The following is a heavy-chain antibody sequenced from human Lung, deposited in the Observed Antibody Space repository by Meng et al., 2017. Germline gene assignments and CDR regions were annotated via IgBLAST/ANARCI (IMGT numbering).Heavy chain of an antibody. J-gene: IGHJ5*02. CDR3: VRGGQDQAYYDFWSGPFDP. D-gene: IGHD3-3*01. CDR1: GGSISSRNW. V-gene: IGHV4-4*02. Sequence: QVQLRESGPGLVKPSGTLSLTCAVFGGSISSRNWWSWVRQSPGKGLEWIGEIYHSGRTNYNPSLESRVTISLDKSQNHFSLKVKSVTAADTAVYYCVRGGQDQAYYDFWSGPFDPWGQGTLVTVSS. CDR2: IYHSGRT.